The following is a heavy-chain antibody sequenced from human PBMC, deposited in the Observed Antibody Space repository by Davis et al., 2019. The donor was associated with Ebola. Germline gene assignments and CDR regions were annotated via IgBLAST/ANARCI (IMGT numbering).Heavy chain of an antibody. J-gene: IGHJ6*02. CDR3: ARGVLRYFDWLLDYYGMDV. CDR2: IYYSGST. D-gene: IGHD3-9*01. CDR1: GGSISSSSYY. Sequence: GSLRLSCTVSGGSISSSSYYWGWIRQPPGKGPEWIGSIYYSGSTYYNPSLKSRVTISVDTSKNQFSLKLSSVTAADTAVYYCARGVLRYFDWLLDYYGMDVWGQGTTVTVSS. V-gene: IGHV4-39*01.